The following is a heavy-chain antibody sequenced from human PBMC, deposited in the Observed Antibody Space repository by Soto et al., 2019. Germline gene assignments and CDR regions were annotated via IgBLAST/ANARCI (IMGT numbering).Heavy chain of an antibody. CDR3: ARSRPCGYSYGPAACYYYGMDV. D-gene: IGHD5-18*01. J-gene: IGHJ6*02. V-gene: IGHV1-69*13. CDR2: IIPIFGTA. Sequence: GASVKVSCKASGGTFSSYAISWVRQAPGQGLEWMGGIIPIFGTANYAQKFQGRVTITADESTSTAYMELSSLRSEDTAVYYCARSRPCGYSYGPAACYYYGMDVWGQGTTVTVSS. CDR1: GGTFSSYA.